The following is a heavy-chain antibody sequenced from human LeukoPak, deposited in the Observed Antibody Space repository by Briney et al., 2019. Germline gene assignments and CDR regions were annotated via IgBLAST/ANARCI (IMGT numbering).Heavy chain of an antibody. J-gene: IGHJ5*02. CDR2: INHSGST. V-gene: IGHV4-34*01. Sequence: PSETLSLTCAVYGGSFSGYYWSWIRQPPGKGLEWIGEINHSGSTNYNPSLKSRVTISVDASKNQFSLKLSSVTAADTAVYYCARGFYIVVVVAATPRSPLAANWFDPWGQGTLVTVSS. D-gene: IGHD2-15*01. CDR1: GGSFSGYY. CDR3: ARGFYIVVVVAATPRSPLAANWFDP.